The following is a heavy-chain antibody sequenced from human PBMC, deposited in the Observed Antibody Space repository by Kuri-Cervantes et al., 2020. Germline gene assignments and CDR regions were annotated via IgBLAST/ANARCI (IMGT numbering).Heavy chain of an antibody. Sequence: GGSLRLSCTASGFTSGDYAMSWFRQAPGKGLEWVGFIRSKAYGGTTEYAASVKGRFTISRDDSKSIAYLQMNSLKTEDTAVYYCTRPPRRNSSGWYSLSYYYYGMDVWGQGTTVTVSS. J-gene: IGHJ6*02. CDR2: IRSKAYGGTT. CDR1: GFTSGDYA. CDR3: TRPPRRNSSGWYSLSYYYYGMDV. D-gene: IGHD6-19*01. V-gene: IGHV3-49*03.